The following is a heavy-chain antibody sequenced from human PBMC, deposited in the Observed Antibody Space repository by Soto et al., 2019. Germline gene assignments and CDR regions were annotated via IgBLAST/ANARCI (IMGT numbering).Heavy chain of an antibody. V-gene: IGHV3-23*01. Sequence: GGSLRLSCAASGFTFSSYAMSWVRQAPGKGLEWVSAISGSGGSTYYADSVKGRFTISRDNSKNTLYLQMNSLRAEDTAVYYCAKSGGHCSGGSCYSPRPRPDAFDIWGQGTMVTVSS. CDR1: GFTFSSYA. CDR3: AKSGGHCSGGSCYSPRPRPDAFDI. CDR2: ISGSGGST. D-gene: IGHD2-15*01. J-gene: IGHJ3*02.